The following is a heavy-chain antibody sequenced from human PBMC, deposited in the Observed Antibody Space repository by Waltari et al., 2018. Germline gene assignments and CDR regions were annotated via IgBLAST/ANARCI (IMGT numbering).Heavy chain of an antibody. Sequence: QVQLVQSGAEVQKPGASVKVSVEAAGYTSTGLYMHRLRQAPGQGLEWMGWINPNSGGTNYAQKFQCRVTMTRDTSISTAYMELSRLRSDDTAVYYCARVKSSSSWLDYWGQGTLVTVSS. V-gene: IGHV1-2*02. CDR2: INPNSGGT. CDR3: ARVKSSSSWLDY. D-gene: IGHD6-13*01. CDR1: GYTSTGLY. J-gene: IGHJ4*02.